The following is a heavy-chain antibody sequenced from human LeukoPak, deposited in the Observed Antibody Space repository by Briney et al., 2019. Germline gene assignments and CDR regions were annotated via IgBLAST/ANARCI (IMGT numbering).Heavy chain of an antibody. V-gene: IGHV4-38-2*02. J-gene: IGHJ4*02. Sequence: PSETLSLTCTVSAYSISSGYYWGWIRQPPGKGLEWIGSIYHSGSTSYNPSHKSRVTISVDTSKNQISLNLTSVTAADTAIYYCARVGSSGYWHYFDYWGQGALVTVSS. CDR1: AYSISSGYY. CDR2: IYHSGST. CDR3: ARVGSSGYWHYFDY. D-gene: IGHD3-22*01.